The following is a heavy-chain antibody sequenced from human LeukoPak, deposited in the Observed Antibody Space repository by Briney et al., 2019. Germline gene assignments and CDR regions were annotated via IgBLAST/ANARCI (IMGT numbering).Heavy chain of an antibody. J-gene: IGHJ4*02. CDR1: GYTFTSYD. D-gene: IGHD3-22*01. CDR3: ARDERYDSSGYPFDY. CDR2: INPNSGGT. V-gene: IGHV1-2*02. Sequence: ASVKVSCKASGYTFTSYDINWVRQAPGQGLEWMGWINPNSGGTNYAQNFQGRVTMTRDTSISTASMELSRLRSDDTAVYYCARDERYDSSGYPFDYWGQGTLVTVSS.